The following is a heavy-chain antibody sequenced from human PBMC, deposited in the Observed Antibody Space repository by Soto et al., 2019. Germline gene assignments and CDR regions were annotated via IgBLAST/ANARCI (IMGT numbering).Heavy chain of an antibody. J-gene: IGHJ6*02. Sequence: SETLSLTCTASGGSISSGDYYWSWIRQPPGKGREWIGYIYYSGSTYYNPSLKSRVIISVDTSKNQCSLKLSSVTAADTAVYYCARVQYYDILTGYGGMDVWGQGTTVTVSS. CDR2: IYYSGST. V-gene: IGHV4-30-4*01. CDR3: ARVQYYDILTGYGGMDV. D-gene: IGHD3-9*01. CDR1: GGSISSGDYY.